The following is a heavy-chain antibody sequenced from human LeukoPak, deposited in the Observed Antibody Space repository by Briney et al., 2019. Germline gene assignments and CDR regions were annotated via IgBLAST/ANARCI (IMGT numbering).Heavy chain of an antibody. J-gene: IGHJ3*02. CDR3: ARRYCSSTSCYAFDI. CDR2: IYYSGST. CDR1: GGSISSYY. Sequence: PSETLSLTCTVSGGSISSYYWSWIRQPPGKGLEWTGYIYYSGSTNYNPSLKSRVTISVDTSKNQFSLKLSSVTAADTAVYYCARRYCSSTSCYAFDIWGQGTMVTVSS. V-gene: IGHV4-59*01. D-gene: IGHD2-2*01.